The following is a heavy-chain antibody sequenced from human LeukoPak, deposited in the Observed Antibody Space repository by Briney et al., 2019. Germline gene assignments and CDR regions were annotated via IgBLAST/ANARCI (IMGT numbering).Heavy chain of an antibody. CDR3: AREGWELGYFDY. CDR1: GFTFSSYW. J-gene: IGHJ4*02. CDR2: INSDGSST. D-gene: IGHD1-26*01. V-gene: IGHV3-74*01. Sequence: PGGSLRLSCAASGFTFSSYWMHWVRQAPGKGLVWVSRINSDGSSTSYADSVKGRFTISRDNAKNSLYLQMNSLRAEDTALYYCAREGWELGYFDYWGQGTLVTVSS.